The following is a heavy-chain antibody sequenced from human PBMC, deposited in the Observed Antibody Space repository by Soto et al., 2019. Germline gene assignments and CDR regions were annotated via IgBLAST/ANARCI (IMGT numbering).Heavy chain of an antibody. CDR1: GGSISSYY. J-gene: IGHJ4*02. CDR3: ARWLRPYYFDY. D-gene: IGHD5-12*01. Sequence: QVQLQETGPGLVKPSETLSLTCTVSGGSISSYYWSWIRQPPGKGLEWIGCIYYSGSSNYNPSLESRVTISVDTSKNQFSLKLSSVTAADTYVYYCARWLRPYYFDYWGQGTLVTVSS. V-gene: IGHV4-59*01. CDR2: IYYSGSS.